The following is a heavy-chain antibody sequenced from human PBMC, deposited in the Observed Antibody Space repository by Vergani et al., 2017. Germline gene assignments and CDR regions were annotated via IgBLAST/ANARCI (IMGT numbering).Heavy chain of an antibody. Sequence: EVQLVESGGGLVKPGGSLRLSCAASGFTFSSYSMNWVRQAPGKGLEWVSSISSSSSYIYYADAVKGRFTISRDNAKNSLYLQMNSLRAEDTAVYYCARDGSAVAGTRLFDYWGQGTLVTVSS. CDR2: ISSSSSYI. CDR3: ARDGSAVAGTRLFDY. J-gene: IGHJ4*02. D-gene: IGHD6-19*01. V-gene: IGHV3-21*01. CDR1: GFTFSSYS.